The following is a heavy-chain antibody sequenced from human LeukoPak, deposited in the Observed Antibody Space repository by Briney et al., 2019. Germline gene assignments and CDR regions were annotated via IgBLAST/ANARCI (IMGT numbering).Heavy chain of an antibody. CDR1: GDSVSSNTAA. J-gene: IGHJ4*02. D-gene: IGHD6-19*01. V-gene: IGHV6-1*01. CDR3: ARDRTVSGNFGFDC. CDR2: TYYRSRWYY. Sequence: KHSQTLSLTCAISGDSVSSNTAAWNWIRQSPSRGLEWLGRTYYRSRWYYDFAVSVKSRITINPDTSKNQFSLQLNSVTPEDTAVYYCARDRTVSGNFGFDCWGQGTLVTVSS.